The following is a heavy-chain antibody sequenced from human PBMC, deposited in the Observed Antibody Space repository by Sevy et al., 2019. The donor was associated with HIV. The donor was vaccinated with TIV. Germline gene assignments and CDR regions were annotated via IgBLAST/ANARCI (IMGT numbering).Heavy chain of an antibody. Sequence: GGSLRLSCVAAGFSFSRHGMRWARQAPGKGLEWVAVISNDGSDKEYAESVKGRFTVSRDNSKDTVYLQMNSLRLDDTAVYYCANSRGRYEGSSWLYYYYIMDVWGQGTTVTVSS. D-gene: IGHD6-13*01. J-gene: IGHJ6*02. CDR1: GFSFSRHG. CDR3: ANSRGRYEGSSWLYYYYIMDV. V-gene: IGHV3-30*18. CDR2: ISNDGSDK.